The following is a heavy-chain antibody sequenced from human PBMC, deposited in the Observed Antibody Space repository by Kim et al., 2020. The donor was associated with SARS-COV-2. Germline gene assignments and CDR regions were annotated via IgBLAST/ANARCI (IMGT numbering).Heavy chain of an antibody. CDR2: ISGSGGST. J-gene: IGHJ4*02. V-gene: IGHV3-23*01. D-gene: IGHD6-13*01. Sequence: GGSLRLSCAASGFTFSSYAMSWVRQAPGKGLEWVSAISGSGGSTYYADSVKGRFTISRDNSKNTLYLQMNSLRAEDTAVYYCATRYSSSIKTADYWGQGTLVTVSS. CDR3: ATRYSSSIKTADY. CDR1: GFTFSSYA.